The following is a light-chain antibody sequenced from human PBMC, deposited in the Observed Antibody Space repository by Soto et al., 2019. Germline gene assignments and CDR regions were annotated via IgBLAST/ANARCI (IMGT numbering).Light chain of an antibody. V-gene: IGLV1-40*01. CDR2: RNN. CDR3: QSYDSSLSGSV. Sequence: QSVLTQPPSVSGAPGQRVTISCTGSSSNIGAGYDVHWYQQLPGTAPKLLIYRNNNRPSGVPDRFSGSKSGTSGSLAITGLQAEDEADYYCQSYDSSLSGSVFGGGTQLTVL. J-gene: IGLJ2*01. CDR1: SSNIGAGYD.